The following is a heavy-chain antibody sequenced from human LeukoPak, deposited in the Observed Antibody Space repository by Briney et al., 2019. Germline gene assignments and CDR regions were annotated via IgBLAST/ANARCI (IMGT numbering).Heavy chain of an antibody. J-gene: IGHJ4*02. CDR2: INWNGDST. D-gene: IGHD2-15*01. Sequence: GGSLRLSCAASGFTFDDYGMSWVRQAPGKGLEWVSGINWNGDSTGYADSVKGRFTISRDNAKNSLYLQMNSLRTEDTALYYCAKDIGVGYCNGCLFDYWGQGTLVTVSS. CDR3: AKDIGVGYCNGCLFDY. V-gene: IGHV3-20*04. CDR1: GFTFDDYG.